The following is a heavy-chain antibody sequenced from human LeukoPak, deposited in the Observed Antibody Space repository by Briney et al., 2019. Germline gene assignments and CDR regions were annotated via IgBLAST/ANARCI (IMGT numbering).Heavy chain of an antibody. Sequence: SETLSLTCTVSGGSISSYYWSWIRQPAGKGLEWIGRTYTSGSTNYNPSLKSRVTMSVDTSKNQFSLKLSSVTAADTAVYYCGSSGWYGPFDYWGQGTLVTVSS. D-gene: IGHD6-19*01. CDR2: TYTSGST. CDR3: GSSGWYGPFDY. J-gene: IGHJ4*02. CDR1: GGSISSYY. V-gene: IGHV4-4*07.